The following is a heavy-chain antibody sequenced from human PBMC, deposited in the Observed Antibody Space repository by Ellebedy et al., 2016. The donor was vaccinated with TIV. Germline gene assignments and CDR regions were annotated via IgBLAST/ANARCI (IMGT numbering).Heavy chain of an antibody. CDR2: IYYRGST. V-gene: IGHV4-39*01. Sequence: MPSETLSLTCTVSGGSISSSSYYWGWIRQPPWKGLEWIGSIYYRGSTYYNPSLKSRVTISVDTSKNQFSLKMNSVTAADTAVYYCARQGHSSGWYVGEYYFDYWGQGTLVTVSS. CDR3: ARQGHSSGWYVGEYYFDY. CDR1: GGSISSSSYY. J-gene: IGHJ4*02. D-gene: IGHD6-19*01.